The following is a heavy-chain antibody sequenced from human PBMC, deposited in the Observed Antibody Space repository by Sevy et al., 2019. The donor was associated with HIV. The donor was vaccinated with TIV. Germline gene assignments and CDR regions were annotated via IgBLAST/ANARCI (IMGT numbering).Heavy chain of an antibody. J-gene: IGHJ6*02. Sequence: GGSLRLSCAASGFTFSDYYMSWIRQAPGKGLEWVSYISSSGSTIYYADSVKGRFTISRDNAKNSLYLQMNSLRAEDTAMYYCASRPRDYYGSGSYYKNGMDVWGQGTTVTVSS. V-gene: IGHV3-11*01. CDR2: ISSSGSTI. D-gene: IGHD3-10*01. CDR1: GFTFSDYY. CDR3: ASRPRDYYGSGSYYKNGMDV.